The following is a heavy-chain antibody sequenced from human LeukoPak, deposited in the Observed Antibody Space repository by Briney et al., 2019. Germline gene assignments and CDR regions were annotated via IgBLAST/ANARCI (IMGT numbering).Heavy chain of an antibody. CDR1: XYSXXXYW. CDR3: XRLGQDVVVPDY. D-gene: IGHD2-2*01. Sequence: SXXGXXYSXXXYWIGWVRQMPGKGLEWMGIIYPGDSDTRYSPSFQGQVTISADKSISTGYLQWSSLKASDTAMYSXXRLGQDVVVPDYWGQGTLVTVSS. V-gene: IGHV5-51*01. J-gene: IGHJ4*02. CDR2: IYPGDSDT.